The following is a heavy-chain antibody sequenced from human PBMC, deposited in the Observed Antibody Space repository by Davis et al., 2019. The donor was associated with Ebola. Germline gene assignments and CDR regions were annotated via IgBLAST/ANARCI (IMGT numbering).Heavy chain of an antibody. CDR3: AGPQDSSSSTFDYYYGMDV. Sequence: SVKVSCKASGCSFICYAISWVRQAPGQGLEWMGGIIPIFGTANYAQKFQGRVTITADESTSTAYMELSSLRSEDTAVYYCAGPQDSSSSTFDYYYGMDVWGQGTTVTVSS. J-gene: IGHJ6*02. CDR2: IIPIFGTA. CDR1: GCSFICYA. V-gene: IGHV1-69*13. D-gene: IGHD6-6*01.